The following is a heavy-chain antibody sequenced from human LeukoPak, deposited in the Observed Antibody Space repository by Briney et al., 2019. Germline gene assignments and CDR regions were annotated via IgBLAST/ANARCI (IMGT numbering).Heavy chain of an antibody. CDR2: IYSGGST. Sequence: GGSLRLSCAASGFTFSTYAVNWVRQAPGKGLEWVSVIYSGGSTFYADSVKGRFTISRDNSKNTLYLQMNSLRAEDTAVYYCAKQGDYSGLSYFDYWGQGTLVTVSS. D-gene: IGHD4-17*01. V-gene: IGHV3-53*01. CDR3: AKQGDYSGLSYFDY. CDR1: GFTFSTYA. J-gene: IGHJ4*02.